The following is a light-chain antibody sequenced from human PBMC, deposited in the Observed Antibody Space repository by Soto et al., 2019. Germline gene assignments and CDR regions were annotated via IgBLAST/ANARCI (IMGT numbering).Light chain of an antibody. CDR1: QSVSSN. J-gene: IGKJ1*01. V-gene: IGKV3-15*01. CDR3: QQYNNWPPWT. Sequence: EIVMTQSPATLSVSPGERATLSCRASQSVSSNLAWYHQKPGQAPRLLIYGASSRATSIPARFSGSGSGTEFTLTISSLQSEDFAVYYCQQYNNWPPWTFGQGTKVEIK. CDR2: GAS.